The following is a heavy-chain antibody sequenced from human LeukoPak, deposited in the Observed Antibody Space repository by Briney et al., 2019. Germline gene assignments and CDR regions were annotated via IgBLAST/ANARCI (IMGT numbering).Heavy chain of an antibody. CDR1: GGSISSSSYY. Sequence: SETLSLTCTVSGGSISSSSYYWGWIRQPPGKGLEWIGSIYYSGSTYYNPSLKSRVTISVDTSKNQFSLKLSSVTAADTAVYYCARHPDYFDYWGQGTLVTVSS. J-gene: IGHJ4*02. CDR2: IYYSGST. V-gene: IGHV4-39*01. CDR3: ARHPDYFDY.